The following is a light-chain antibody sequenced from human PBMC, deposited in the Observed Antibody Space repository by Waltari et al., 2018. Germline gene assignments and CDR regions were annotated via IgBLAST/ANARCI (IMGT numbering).Light chain of an antibody. J-gene: IGKJ1*01. CDR2: GAS. CDR1: ESVSTK. Sequence: ETVMTQSPATLSVSPGEGATLSCRASESVSTKLAWYQRKSGRAPRLLIYGASTRATGIPARFSGTGSGTEYTLTVSSLQSEDFALYYCQQYSNWPPTFGQGTKVDIK. CDR3: QQYSNWPPT. V-gene: IGKV3-15*01.